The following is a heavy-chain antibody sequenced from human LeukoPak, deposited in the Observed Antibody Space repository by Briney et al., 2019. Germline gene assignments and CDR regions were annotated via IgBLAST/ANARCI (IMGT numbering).Heavy chain of an antibody. Sequence: GGSLRLSCVVSGFTFSTSAMSWSRQAPGKGLEWVASINSDGSEGYYADVVKGRFTISRDNAKNSLYLQINSLRAEDTAVYYCARSSYSSSSSVWGQGTMVTVSS. CDR2: INSDGSEG. J-gene: IGHJ3*01. CDR1: GFTFSTSA. V-gene: IGHV3-7*03. CDR3: ARSSYSSSSSV. D-gene: IGHD6-6*01.